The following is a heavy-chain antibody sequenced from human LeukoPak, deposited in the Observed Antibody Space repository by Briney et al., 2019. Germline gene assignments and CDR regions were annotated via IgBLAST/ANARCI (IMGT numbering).Heavy chain of an antibody. CDR3: ARAGYYDLPYGMDV. Sequence: PGGSLRLSCAASGFTVSSNYMSWVRQAPGKGLEWVSVIYSGGSTYYADSVKGRFTISRDNSKNTLYLQMNSLRAEDTAVYYCARAGYYDLPYGMDVWGQGTTVTVSS. CDR1: GFTVSSNY. CDR2: IYSGGST. V-gene: IGHV3-66*01. D-gene: IGHD3-3*01. J-gene: IGHJ6*02.